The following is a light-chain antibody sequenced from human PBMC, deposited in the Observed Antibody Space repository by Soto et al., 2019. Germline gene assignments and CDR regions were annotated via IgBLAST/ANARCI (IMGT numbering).Light chain of an antibody. Sequence: DIPMTQSPSSLSASVGDRVTITCQAGQDISNYLNWYQQKPGKAPKLLIYDASNLETGVPSRFSGSGSGTDFTFTISSLQPEDIATYYCQQYDNLLITFGQGTRLEIK. J-gene: IGKJ5*01. CDR1: QDISNY. V-gene: IGKV1-33*01. CDR2: DAS. CDR3: QQYDNLLIT.